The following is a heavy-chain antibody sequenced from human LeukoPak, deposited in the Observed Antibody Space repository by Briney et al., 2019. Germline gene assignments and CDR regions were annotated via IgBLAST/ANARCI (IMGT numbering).Heavy chain of an antibody. Sequence: ASETLSLTCAVSGGSISSSNWWSWVRQPPGKGLEWIGRIYTSGSTNYNPSLKSRVTMSVDTSKNQFSLKLSSVTAADTAVYYCARDPGVGVVVPAVIGGFDPWGQGTLVTVSS. CDR3: ARDPGVGVVVPAVIGGFDP. V-gene: IGHV4-4*02. D-gene: IGHD2-2*02. CDR2: IYTSGST. J-gene: IGHJ5*02. CDR1: GGSISSSNW.